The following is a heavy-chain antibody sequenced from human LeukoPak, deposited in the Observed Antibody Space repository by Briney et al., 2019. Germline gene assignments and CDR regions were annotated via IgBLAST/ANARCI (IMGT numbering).Heavy chain of an antibody. Sequence: GGSLRLSCAASGFTFSSYSMNWVRQAPGKGLEWVSYISSSSSTIYYADSVKGRFTISRDNSKNTLYLQMNSLRAEDTAVYYCARTYYYDSSEKGGAFDIWGQGTMVTVSS. V-gene: IGHV3-48*01. J-gene: IGHJ3*02. CDR1: GFTFSSYS. CDR3: ARTYYYDSSEKGGAFDI. CDR2: ISSSSSTI. D-gene: IGHD3-22*01.